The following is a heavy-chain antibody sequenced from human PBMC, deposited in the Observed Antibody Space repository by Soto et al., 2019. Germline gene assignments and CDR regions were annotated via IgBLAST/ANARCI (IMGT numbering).Heavy chain of an antibody. CDR3: ARDLAAAGPFDY. J-gene: IGHJ4*02. V-gene: IGHV1-18*01. Sequence: QVQLVQSGAEVKKPGASVKVSCKSSGYTFTSYSISWVRQAPGQGLEWMGWINPYNGNTNYAQKLHGRVTMTTDTATSTAYMKRRSLRSYDTAVYYCARDLAAAGPFDYWGQGTLVTVSS. CDR1: GYTFTSYS. D-gene: IGHD6-13*01. CDR2: INPYNGNT.